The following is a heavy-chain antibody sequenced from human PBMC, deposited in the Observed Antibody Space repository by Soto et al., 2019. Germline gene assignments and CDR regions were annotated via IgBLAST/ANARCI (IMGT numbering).Heavy chain of an antibody. V-gene: IGHV3-33*01. CDR2: IWYDGSNK. D-gene: IGHD6-13*01. Sequence: PGGSLRLSCAASVFTFSSYGMHWVRQAPGKGLEWVAVIWYDGSNKYYADSVKGRFTISRDNSKNTLYLQMNSLRAEDTAVYYCAREDSSSWAGPYDYWGQGTLVTVSS. J-gene: IGHJ4*02. CDR3: AREDSSSWAGPYDY. CDR1: VFTFSSYG.